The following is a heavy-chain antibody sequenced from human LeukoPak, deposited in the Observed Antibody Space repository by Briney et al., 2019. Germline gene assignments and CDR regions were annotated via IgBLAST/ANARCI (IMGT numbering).Heavy chain of an antibody. Sequence: GGSLRLSCAASGFTFSTYAMTWVRQAPGKGLEWVSSITGSGDGTSAADPVKGRFTISRDNSKNTLYLQMNSLRVEDTAVYYCAKAGLVRGGALDSWGQGTLVTVSS. J-gene: IGHJ4*02. CDR2: ITGSGDGT. D-gene: IGHD4/OR15-4a*01. V-gene: IGHV3-23*01. CDR3: AKAGLVRGGALDS. CDR1: GFTFSTYA.